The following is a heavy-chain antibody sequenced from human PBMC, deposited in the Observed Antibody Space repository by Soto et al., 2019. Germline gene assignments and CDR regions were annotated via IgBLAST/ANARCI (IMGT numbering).Heavy chain of an antibody. J-gene: IGHJ5*02. CDR3: ATRQGGTYNWFDX. Sequence: PSETLSLTCTVSGGSISRISYSWGWIRQPPGKGLEWIGTIYYSGSTYYNPSLKSRVTISVDTSKNQFSLKLSSVTAADTAVYYCATRQGGTYNWFDXWGQGTLVTVSX. D-gene: IGHD2-15*01. CDR2: IYYSGST. CDR1: GGSISRISYS. V-gene: IGHV4-39*01.